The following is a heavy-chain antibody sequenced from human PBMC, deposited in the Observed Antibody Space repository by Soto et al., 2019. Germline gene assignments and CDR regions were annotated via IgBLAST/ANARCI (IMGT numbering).Heavy chain of an antibody. V-gene: IGHV3-23*01. CDR2: ISGSGGST. D-gene: IGHD3-9*01. CDR1: GFTFSCYA. J-gene: IGHJ4*02. Sequence: QPGGSLRLSCAASGFTFSCYAMSCVRQAPGKGLEWVSAISGSGGSTYYADSVKGRFTISRDNSKNTLYLQMNSLRAEDTAVYYCAKDLSGLRYFDWPYYFDYWGQGTLVTVS. CDR3: AKDLSGLRYFDWPYYFDY.